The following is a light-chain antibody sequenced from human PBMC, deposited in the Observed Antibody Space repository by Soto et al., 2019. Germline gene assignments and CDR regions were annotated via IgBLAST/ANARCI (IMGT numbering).Light chain of an antibody. V-gene: IGLV2-14*03. CDR3: SSYTSSGTLV. CDR1: GSDVGGYNY. J-gene: IGLJ2*01. CDR2: DVS. Sequence: QSALTQPASVSGSPGQSITIFCTGTGSDVGGYNYVSWYQHHPGKAPKVMIYDVSNRPSVVSSRFSGSKSGNTASLTISGLQAEDEADYYCSSYTSSGTLVFGGGTKLTVL.